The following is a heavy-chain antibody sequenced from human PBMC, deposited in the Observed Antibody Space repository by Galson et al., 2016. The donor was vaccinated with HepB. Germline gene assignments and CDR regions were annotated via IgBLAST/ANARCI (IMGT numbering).Heavy chain of an antibody. J-gene: IGHJ6*02. D-gene: IGHD3-3*01. CDR1: GYTFTGYY. Sequence: SVKVSCKASGYTFTGYYMHWVRQAPGQGLEWMGLINPTAGSTTYAQNFQGRVTMTRDTSTSTVYMELTSLRSEDTAVYYCARDTPSQIFGVFIGNYYFYGMDVLGQGTTVTVSS. V-gene: IGHV1-46*01. CDR3: ARDTPSQIFGVFIGNYYFYGMDV. CDR2: INPTAGST.